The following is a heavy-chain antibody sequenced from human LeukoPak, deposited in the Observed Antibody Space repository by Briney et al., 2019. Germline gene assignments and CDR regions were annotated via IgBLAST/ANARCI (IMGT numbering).Heavy chain of an antibody. D-gene: IGHD6-13*01. J-gene: IGHJ4*02. CDR3: ATIVTATGTVY. Sequence: GGSLRLSCAASGFIFSNYWMTWVRQAPGKGLEWVANLNRDGSEKYYVDSAKGRFTISRDNAKNSLSLQMNSLRAGDTAVYYCATIVTATGTVYWGQGTLVTVSS. V-gene: IGHV3-7*01. CDR1: GFIFSNYW. CDR2: LNRDGSEK.